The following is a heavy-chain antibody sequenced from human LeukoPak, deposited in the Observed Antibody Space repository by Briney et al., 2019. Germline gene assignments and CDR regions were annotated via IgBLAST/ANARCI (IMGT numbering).Heavy chain of an antibody. D-gene: IGHD1-7*01. V-gene: IGHV6-1*01. CDR2: TYYRSKWYN. J-gene: IGHJ4*02. Sequence: SQTLSLTCAISGDSVSINCAAWNWITQSPSRGLEYLGSTYYRSKWYNGFAGSVKNQITINPDTSKNPFSLQLNCVTPEDTAIYFCARSGTSGYIDFWGEGTLVTVSS. CDR1: GDSVSINCAA. CDR3: ARSGTSGYIDF.